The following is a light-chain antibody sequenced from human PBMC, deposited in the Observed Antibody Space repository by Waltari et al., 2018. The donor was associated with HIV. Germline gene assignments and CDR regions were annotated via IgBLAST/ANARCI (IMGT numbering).Light chain of an antibody. CDR2: ELN. CDR3: SSYTSSSTLWM. CDR1: TSDVGSYNR. J-gene: IGLJ3*02. Sequence: QSALTQPPSVSGSPGQSVTISCTGTTSDVGSYNRVSWYQLPPGTAPKLRIYELNTRPSGVPDRFSWSKSGNTASLTISGLQAEDEADYYCSSYTSSSTLWMFGGGTKLTVL. V-gene: IGLV2-18*02.